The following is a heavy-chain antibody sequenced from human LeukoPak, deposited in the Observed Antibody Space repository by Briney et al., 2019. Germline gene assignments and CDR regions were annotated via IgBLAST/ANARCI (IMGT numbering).Heavy chain of an antibody. CDR3: ARGVVVTVFVDY. J-gene: IGHJ4*02. CDR2: IYYSGST. D-gene: IGHD2-21*02. Sequence: SETLSLTCTVSGGSVSSGGYYWSWIRQPPGKGLEWIGYIYYSGSTNYNPSLKSRVTISVDTSKNQFSLKLSSVTAADTAVYYCARGVVVTVFVDYWGQGTLVTVSS. V-gene: IGHV4-61*08. CDR1: GGSVSSGGYY.